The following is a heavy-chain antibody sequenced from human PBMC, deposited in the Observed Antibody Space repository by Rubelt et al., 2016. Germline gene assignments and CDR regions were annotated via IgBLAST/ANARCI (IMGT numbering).Heavy chain of an antibody. CDR1: GYSSTSYW. D-gene: IGHD3-16*01. CDR2: IDPSDSYT. CDR3: ARPIKVGGVGDAFGI. J-gene: IGHJ3*02. V-gene: IGHV5-10-1*01. Sequence: EVQLVQSGAEVKKPGESLRISCKGSGYSSTSYWISWVRQMPGKGLEWMGRIDPSDSYTNYSPSFQGHVTISADKSIRTAYLQWSSRKASDTAMYYCARPIKVGGVGDAFGIWGQGTMVTVSS.